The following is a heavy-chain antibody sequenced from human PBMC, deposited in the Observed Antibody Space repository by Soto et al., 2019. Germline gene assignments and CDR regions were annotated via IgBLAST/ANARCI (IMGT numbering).Heavy chain of an antibody. CDR2: ISGSDTT. CDR1: GFTFSSYV. V-gene: IGHV3-23*01. Sequence: GGSLRLSCAASGFTFSSYVMSWVRQAPGKGLEWVSAISGSDTTYYTDSMKGRVTISRDNSKNTLSLQMDSLRVDDTAVYYCARYGRGWYLEHWGQGTLVTVSS. D-gene: IGHD6-19*01. CDR3: ARYGRGWYLEH. J-gene: IGHJ4*02.